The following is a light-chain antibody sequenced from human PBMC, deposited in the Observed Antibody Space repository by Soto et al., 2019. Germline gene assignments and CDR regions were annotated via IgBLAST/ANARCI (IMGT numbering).Light chain of an antibody. CDR3: QQYNNWPPCT. V-gene: IGKV3-20*01. CDR2: ATS. J-gene: IGKJ1*01. CDR1: QTVNSDY. Sequence: IVLTHSPVTLSLSPGETATLSCRASQTVNSDYLAWFQQRPGQAPRLLIFATSRRATDIPDRFSGSGSGTDFTLAISSLQSEDFAVYYCQQYNNWPPCTFGQGTKVDIK.